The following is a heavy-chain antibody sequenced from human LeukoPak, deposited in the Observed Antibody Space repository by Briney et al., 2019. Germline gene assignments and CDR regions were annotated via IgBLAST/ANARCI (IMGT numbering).Heavy chain of an antibody. CDR2: ISSSGSTI. V-gene: IGHV3-11*04. J-gene: IGHJ3*02. Sequence: GGSLRLSCAASGFTFSDYYMSWIRQAPGKGLEWVSYISSSGSTIYYADSVKGRFTISRDNAKISLYLQMNSLRAEDTAVYYCARDSWIQLWFGAFDIWGQGTMVTVSS. CDR3: ARDSWIQLWFGAFDI. D-gene: IGHD5-18*01. CDR1: GFTFSDYY.